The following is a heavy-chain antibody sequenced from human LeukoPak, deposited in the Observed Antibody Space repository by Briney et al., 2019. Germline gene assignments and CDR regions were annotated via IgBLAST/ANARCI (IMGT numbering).Heavy chain of an antibody. CDR2: IDPNSGGT. D-gene: IGHD6-13*01. J-gene: IGHJ5*02. Sequence: ASVKVSCKTSGYTFTGYYIHWVRQAPGQGLEWMGWIDPNSGGTNYAQKFQGRVTMTRDTSISTAYMELSRLPSADTAVYRCATPSSSSWYGFDPWGQGTLVTVSS. CDR1: GYTFTGYY. CDR3: ATPSSSSWYGFDP. V-gene: IGHV1-2*02.